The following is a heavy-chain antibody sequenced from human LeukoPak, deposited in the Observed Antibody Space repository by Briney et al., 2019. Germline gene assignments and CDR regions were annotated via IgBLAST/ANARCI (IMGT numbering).Heavy chain of an antibody. V-gene: IGHV4-34*01. D-gene: IGHD6-13*01. J-gene: IGHJ4*02. Sequence: PSETLSLTCAVYGGSFSGYYWSWIRQPPGKGLEWIGEINHSGSTNYNPSLKSRVTISVDTSKNQFSLKLSSVTAADTAVYYCARKGGDGSSWYRVLCYFDYWGQGTLVTVSS. CDR3: ARKGGDGSSWYRVLCYFDY. CDR1: GGSFSGYY. CDR2: INHSGST.